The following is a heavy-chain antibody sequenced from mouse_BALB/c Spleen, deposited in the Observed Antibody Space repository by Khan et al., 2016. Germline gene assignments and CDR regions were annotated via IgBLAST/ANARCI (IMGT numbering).Heavy chain of an antibody. D-gene: IGHD2-12*01. CDR2: ISYSGST. J-gene: IGHJ3*01. CDR1: GDSITSGY. Sequence: EVQLQESGPSLVKPSQTLSLTCSVTGDSITSGYWNWIRKFPGNKLEYMGYISYSGSTYYNPSLKSRISITRDTSKNQYYLQLNSVTTEDTATYYCARRSTIIISWFAYWGQGTLVTVSA. V-gene: IGHV3-8*02. CDR3: ARRSTIIISWFAY.